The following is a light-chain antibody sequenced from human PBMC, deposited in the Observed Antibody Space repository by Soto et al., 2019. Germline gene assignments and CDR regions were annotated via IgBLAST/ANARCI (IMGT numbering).Light chain of an antibody. CDR3: QQADSFPLT. CDR1: QDISSL. V-gene: IGKV1D-12*01. Sequence: DIQMTQSPSSVSASIGDRVTITCRASQDISSLLAWYQQKPGKAPMLLIYGASTVQSGVPSRFSGSGSGTHFTLTISSLQPEDFATYFCQQADSFPLTFGGGTKVEIK. J-gene: IGKJ4*01. CDR2: GAS.